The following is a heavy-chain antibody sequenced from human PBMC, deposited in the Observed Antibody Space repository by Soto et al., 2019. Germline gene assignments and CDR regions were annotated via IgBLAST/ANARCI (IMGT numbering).Heavy chain of an antibody. V-gene: IGHV1-18*01. J-gene: IGHJ4*02. CDR2: ITPANGNT. D-gene: IGHD3-22*01. CDR1: GYPFVNFA. Sequence: QVQLVQSGAELKKPGASVQVSCKAFGYPFVNFAFNWVRQAPGQGPEWIGWITPANGNTNYAQKLQGRLTLTADTHTGTSHMEFRGLRSHDTALYICARLPVNNTDSSVHFFSDHWGQGSQVTVPS. CDR3: ARLPVNNTDSSVHFFSDH.